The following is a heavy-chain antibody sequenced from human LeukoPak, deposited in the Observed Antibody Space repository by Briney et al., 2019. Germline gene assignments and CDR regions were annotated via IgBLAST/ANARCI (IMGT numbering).Heavy chain of an antibody. D-gene: IGHD2-2*01. J-gene: IGHJ4*02. V-gene: IGHV3-7*01. Sequence: GGSLRLSCAASGFTFSSYSMSWVRQAPGKGLEWVAIIKQDGSEKYYVDSVKGRFTISRDNAKNSLYLQMNSLRAEDTAVYYCARERLCSSTSCYYYFDYWGQGTLVTVSS. CDR1: GFTFSSYS. CDR2: IKQDGSEK. CDR3: ARERLCSSTSCYYYFDY.